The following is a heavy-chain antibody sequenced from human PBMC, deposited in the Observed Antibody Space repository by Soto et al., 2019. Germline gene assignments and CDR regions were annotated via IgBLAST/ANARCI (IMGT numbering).Heavy chain of an antibody. CDR3: AKDKQWLAPGAEYFQH. CDR2: ISPNSGAT. CDR1: GYTFSDYY. D-gene: IGHD6-19*01. J-gene: IGHJ1*01. Sequence: AASVKVSCKASGYTFSDYYLHWVRQAPGQGLEWMGWISPNSGATEYAPKFQGRVTMTTDTSISTAFLKLASLRAEDTAVYYCAKDKQWLAPGAEYFQHWGQGTLVTVSS. V-gene: IGHV1-2*02.